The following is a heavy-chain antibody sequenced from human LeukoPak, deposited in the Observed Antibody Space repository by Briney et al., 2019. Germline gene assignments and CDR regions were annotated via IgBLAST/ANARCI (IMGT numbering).Heavy chain of an antibody. Sequence: ASVKVSCKASGYTFTSYDINWVRQATGQGLEWMGWMNPNSGNTGYAQKFQGRVTMTRNTSISTAYMELSSLRSEDTAVYYCARVWLAAAGTGFDYWGQGTLVTVPS. CDR2: MNPNSGNT. CDR1: GYTFTSYD. J-gene: IGHJ4*02. V-gene: IGHV1-8*01. CDR3: ARVWLAAAGTGFDY. D-gene: IGHD6-13*01.